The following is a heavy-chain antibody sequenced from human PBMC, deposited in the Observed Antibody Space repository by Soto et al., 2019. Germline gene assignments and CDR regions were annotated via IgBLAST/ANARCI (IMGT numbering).Heavy chain of an antibody. CDR2: MYDSGST. CDR3: ARGRSGFDYGYFLDT. J-gene: IGHJ5*02. CDR1: GGPMSGYY. D-gene: IGHD5-12*01. Sequence: QVHLQESGPGLVKPSETLSLTCTVSGGPMSGYYWSWIRQTPGKGLEWIGHMYDSGSTKYNPSLNSRVTIFVDPSTKEGSLKLNSVTTADTAVYHCARGRSGFDYGYFLDTWGPGILVRVSS. V-gene: IGHV4-59*01.